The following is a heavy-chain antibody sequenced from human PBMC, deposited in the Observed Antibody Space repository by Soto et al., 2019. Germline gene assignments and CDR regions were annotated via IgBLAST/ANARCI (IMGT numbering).Heavy chain of an antibody. CDR1: GGTFSSYA. CDR3: ARSQGSSTSLEFYYYYYYGMDV. Sequence: QVQLVQSGAEVKKPGSSVKVSCKASGGTFSSYAISWVRQAPGQGLEWMGGIIPISDTTNYAQKLQGRVTLTADESTSTAYTELSSLRSQDTAVSYCARSQGSSTSLEFYYYYYYGMDVWGQGTTVTVSS. D-gene: IGHD2-2*01. J-gene: IGHJ6*02. CDR2: IIPISDTT. V-gene: IGHV1-69*01.